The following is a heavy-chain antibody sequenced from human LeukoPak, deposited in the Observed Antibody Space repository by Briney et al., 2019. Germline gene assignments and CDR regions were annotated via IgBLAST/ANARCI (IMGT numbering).Heavy chain of an antibody. CDR3: ARWFPRWGFDY. V-gene: IGHV3-48*03. Sequence: PGGSLRLCCAASGFTFSSYEMNWVRQAPGKGLEWVSYISSSGTTIYYADSVRGRFTISRDNANNSLYLQMNSLRAEDTAVYYCARWFPRWGFDYWGQGNLVTVSS. CDR1: GFTFSSYE. J-gene: IGHJ4*02. CDR2: ISSSGTTI. D-gene: IGHD3-10*01.